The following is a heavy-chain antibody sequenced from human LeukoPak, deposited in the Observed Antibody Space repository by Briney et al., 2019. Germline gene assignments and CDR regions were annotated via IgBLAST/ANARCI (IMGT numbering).Heavy chain of an antibody. Sequence: GGSLRLSCAASGFTFSRYAMSWVHQAPGKGLEWVSAISGSGGSTYYADSVKGRFTISRDNSKNTLYLQMNSLRAEDTAVYYCAKDFSSQSIAVAGRPYYYYYGMDVWGKGTTVTVSS. CDR1: GFTFSRYA. D-gene: IGHD6-19*01. J-gene: IGHJ6*04. V-gene: IGHV3-23*01. CDR3: AKDFSSQSIAVAGRPYYYYYGMDV. CDR2: ISGSGGST.